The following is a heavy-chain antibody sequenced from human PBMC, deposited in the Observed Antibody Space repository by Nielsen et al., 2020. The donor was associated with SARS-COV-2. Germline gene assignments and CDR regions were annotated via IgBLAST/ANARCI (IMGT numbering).Heavy chain of an antibody. CDR1: GFTFDGFG. CDR2: INWNGGST. Sequence: GESLKISCAGSGFTFDGFGMSWVRQVPGKGLEWVSGINWNGGSTGYGDSVRGRFTISRDNAKNALYLQMNSLGAEDTAMYHCARSAQYSPYYSYCYMDVWGKGTAVTVSS. J-gene: IGHJ6*03. D-gene: IGHD2-21*01. CDR3: ARSAQYSPYYSYCYMDV. V-gene: IGHV3-20*01.